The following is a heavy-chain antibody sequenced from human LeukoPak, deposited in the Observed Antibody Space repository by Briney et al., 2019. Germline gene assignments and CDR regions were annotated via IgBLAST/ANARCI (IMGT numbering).Heavy chain of an antibody. Sequence: GGSLRLSCAASGFIFSSYSMNWVRQAPGKGLEWVSSISSSSSYIYYADSVKGRFTISRDNAKNSLYLQMNSLRAEDTAVYYCARDGRYCSSTSCYNHYYYYYMDVWGKGTTVTVSS. D-gene: IGHD2-2*02. CDR1: GFIFSSYS. CDR3: ARDGRYCSSTSCYNHYYYYYMDV. V-gene: IGHV3-21*01. CDR2: ISSSSSYI. J-gene: IGHJ6*03.